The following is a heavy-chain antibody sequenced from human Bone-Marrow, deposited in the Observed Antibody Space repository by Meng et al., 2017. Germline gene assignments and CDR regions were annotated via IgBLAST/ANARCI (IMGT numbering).Heavy chain of an antibody. CDR1: GFTVSHNY. V-gene: IGHV3-66*02. D-gene: IGHD3-22*01. CDR3: ARYSGYYYGFDY. Sequence: GESLKISCAASGFTVSHNYMSWVRQAPGEGLEWVSVIYSGGNTYYADSVKGRFTISRDNSKNTVYIQINSLRVEDTAVYYCARYSGYYYGFDYWGQGMLVTVSS. CDR2: IYSGGNT. J-gene: IGHJ4*02.